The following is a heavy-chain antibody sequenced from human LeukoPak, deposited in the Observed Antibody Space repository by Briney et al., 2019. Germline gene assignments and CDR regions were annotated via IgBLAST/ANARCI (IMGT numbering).Heavy chain of an antibody. D-gene: IGHD6-6*01. V-gene: IGHV5-51*01. Sequence: GESLKISCKGSGYSFTSYWIGWVRQMPGKGLEWMGIIYPGDSDTRYSPSFQGQVTISADKSIGTAYLQWSSLKASDTAMYYCATTASGIGIADRHDAFDIWGQGTMVTVSP. CDR1: GYSFTSYW. CDR2: IYPGDSDT. CDR3: ATTASGIGIADRHDAFDI. J-gene: IGHJ3*02.